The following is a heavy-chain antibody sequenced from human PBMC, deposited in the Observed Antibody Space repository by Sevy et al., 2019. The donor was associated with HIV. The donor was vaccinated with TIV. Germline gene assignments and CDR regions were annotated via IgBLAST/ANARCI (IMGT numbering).Heavy chain of an antibody. J-gene: IGHJ3*02. Sequence: GGSLRLSCTASGFTFGDYAMSWVRQAPGKGLEWVGFIRSKAYGGTTEYAASVKGRFTISRDDSKSIAYLQMNSLKTEETVVYYCTRDQDIVVVPAAQLDAFDIWGQGTMVTVSS. CDR1: GFTFGDYA. CDR2: IRSKAYGGTT. D-gene: IGHD2-2*01. V-gene: IGHV3-49*04. CDR3: TRDQDIVVVPAAQLDAFDI.